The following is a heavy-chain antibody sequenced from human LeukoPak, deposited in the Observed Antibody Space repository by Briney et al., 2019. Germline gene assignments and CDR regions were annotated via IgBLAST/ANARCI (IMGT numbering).Heavy chain of an antibody. CDR3: MKGDSSGLSYLERFDC. J-gene: IGHJ4*02. Sequence: GRSLRLSCAASGFTFSSYAMHWVRQAPGKGLEWVAGLSGDGAITSYSDAVKGWFAISRDNFRETVYLQMNSLRAEDTGTYFCMKGDSSGLSYLERFDCWGQGTLVAVSS. CDR1: GFTFSSYA. D-gene: IGHD3-22*01. CDR2: LSGDGAIT. V-gene: IGHV3-23*01.